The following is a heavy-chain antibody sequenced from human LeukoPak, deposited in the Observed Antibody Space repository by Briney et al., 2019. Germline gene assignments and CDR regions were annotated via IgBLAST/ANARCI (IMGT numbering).Heavy chain of an antibody. J-gene: IGHJ4*02. V-gene: IGHV3-7*04. CDR2: IKQDGSKK. D-gene: IGHD5-24*01. Sequence: GGSLRLSCVASGFPFSSYWMTWVRQAPGKGLEWVANIKQDGSKKSYVDSVKGRFTTSRDNAKNSLYLQMNSLRAEDTAIYYCTRVGYIDEGIDYWGQGTLVTVSS. CDR3: TRVGYIDEGIDY. CDR1: GFPFSSYW.